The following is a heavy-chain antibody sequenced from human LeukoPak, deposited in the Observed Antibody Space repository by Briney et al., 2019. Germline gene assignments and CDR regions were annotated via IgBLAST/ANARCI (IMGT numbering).Heavy chain of an antibody. V-gene: IGHV3-7*01. Sequence: GGSLRLSCAASGFTFSSYWMHWVRQAPGKGLEWVANIRQDGSEKYYVDSVKGRFTLSRDNAKSSLYLQMNSLRAEDTAVYYCARIFGYSSIYYFDYWGQGTLVTVSS. CDR2: IRQDGSEK. CDR1: GFTFSSYW. D-gene: IGHD6-19*01. J-gene: IGHJ4*02. CDR3: ARIFGYSSIYYFDY.